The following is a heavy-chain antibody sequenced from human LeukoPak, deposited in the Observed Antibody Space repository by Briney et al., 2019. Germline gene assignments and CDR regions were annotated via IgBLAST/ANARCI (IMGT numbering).Heavy chain of an antibody. CDR3: ARGFKYCSGGSCYGFSDAFDI. CDR2: ISYDGSNK. Sequence: GGSLRLSCAASGFTFSSYAMHWVRQAPGKGLEWVAVISYDGSNKYYADSVKGRFTISRDNSKNTLYLQMNSLRAEDTAVYYCARGFKYCSGGSCYGFSDAFDIWGQGTMVTVSS. D-gene: IGHD2-15*01. V-gene: IGHV3-30-3*01. J-gene: IGHJ3*02. CDR1: GFTFSSYA.